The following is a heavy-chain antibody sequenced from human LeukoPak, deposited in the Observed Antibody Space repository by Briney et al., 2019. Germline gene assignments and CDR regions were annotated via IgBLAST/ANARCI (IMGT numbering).Heavy chain of an antibody. V-gene: IGHV3-7*01. CDR3: ARIGYSSSSFDY. CDR1: GFTFSSYW. CDR2: IKQDGSEI. J-gene: IGHJ4*02. D-gene: IGHD6-6*01. Sequence: GGSLRLPCAASGFTFSSYWMSWVRQAPGKGLEWVANIKQDGSEIDFADSLKGRFTISRDNAKNSLYLQMNSLRAEDTAAYYCARIGYSSSSFDYWGQGTLVTVSS.